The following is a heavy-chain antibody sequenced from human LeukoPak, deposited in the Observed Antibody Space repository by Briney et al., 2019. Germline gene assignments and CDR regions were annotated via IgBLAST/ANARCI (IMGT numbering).Heavy chain of an antibody. CDR3: ATLYYDILTGYYHDAFDI. J-gene: IGHJ3*02. Sequence: SETLSLTCTVSGDSFSSVTDYWAWIRQPPGKGLEWIASGDYSGGTYYNPSLESRVAISADMSKNQFSLKLSSVTAADTAVYYCATLYYDILTGYYHDAFDIWGQGTMVTVSS. CDR2: GDYSGGT. V-gene: IGHV4-39*07. CDR1: GDSFSSVTDY. D-gene: IGHD3-9*01.